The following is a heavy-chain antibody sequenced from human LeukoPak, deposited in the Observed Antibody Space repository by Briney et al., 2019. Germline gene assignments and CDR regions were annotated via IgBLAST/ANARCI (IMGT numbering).Heavy chain of an antibody. D-gene: IGHD3-22*01. CDR2: IGTAGNT. Sequence: GGSLRLSCTAYGFTFSSYDMHWVRQTTGKGLEWVSAIGTAGNTYYAGSVKGRFTISRENARNSFYLQMNSLRAGDTAVYYCVRGKYYYDSSGYFDYWGQGTLVTVSS. CDR3: VRGKYYYDSSGYFDY. J-gene: IGHJ4*02. V-gene: IGHV3-13*01. CDR1: GFTFSSYD.